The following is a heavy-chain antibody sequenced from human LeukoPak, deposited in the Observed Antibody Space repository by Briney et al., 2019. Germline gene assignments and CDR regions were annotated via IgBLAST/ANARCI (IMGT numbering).Heavy chain of an antibody. J-gene: IGHJ4*02. CDR2: IRYDGSNK. Sequence: GGSLRLSCAASGFTFSSYGMHWVRQAPGKGLEWVAFIRYDGSNKYYADSVKGRFTISRDNSKNTLYLQMNSLRAEDTAVYYCARTYYDFWSGYYDFDYWGQGTLVTVSS. D-gene: IGHD3-3*01. V-gene: IGHV3-30*02. CDR3: ARTYYDFWSGYYDFDY. CDR1: GFTFSSYG.